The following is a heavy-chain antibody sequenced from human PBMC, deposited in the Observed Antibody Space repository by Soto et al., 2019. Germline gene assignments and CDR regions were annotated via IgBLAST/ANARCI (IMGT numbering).Heavy chain of an antibody. J-gene: IGHJ4*02. V-gene: IGHV3-15*07. CDR3: TTGVNQWLANDY. CDR1: GFAFSNAW. CDR2: IKRKSDGETT. D-gene: IGHD6-19*01. Sequence: EVQLVESGGGLVKPGGSLTLSCAASGFAFSNAWMHWVRQAPGTGLEWVGRIKRKSDGETTDYAAPVIGRFGISRDDSRNTLHLQMNSLRNEVTAVYYCTTGVNQWLANDYWGQGTLVTVSS.